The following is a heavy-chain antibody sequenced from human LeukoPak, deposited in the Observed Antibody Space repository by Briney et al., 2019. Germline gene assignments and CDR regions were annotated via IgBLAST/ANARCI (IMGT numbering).Heavy chain of an antibody. Sequence: ASVKVSCKASGGTFSSYAISWVRQAPGQGLEWMGWMNPNSGNTGYAQKFQGRVTMTRNTSISTAYMELSSLRSEDTAVYYCARGGVRYCSSTSCYTVGPYYFDYWGQGTLVTVSS. CDR1: GGTFSSYA. D-gene: IGHD2-2*02. J-gene: IGHJ4*02. CDR3: ARGGVRYCSSTSCYTVGPYYFDY. V-gene: IGHV1-8*02. CDR2: MNPNSGNT.